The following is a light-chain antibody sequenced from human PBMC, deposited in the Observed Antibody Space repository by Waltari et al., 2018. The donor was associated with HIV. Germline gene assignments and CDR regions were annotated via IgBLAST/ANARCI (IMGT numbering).Light chain of an antibody. V-gene: IGLV3-21*02. CDR3: QVWDSTTDHVV. CDR2: DDK. J-gene: IGLJ2*01. Sequence: SYFCSQSPSVSVAPGQTARLTCRVKTIGSKSVHCYQQKPGQAPVLVVYDDKDRPSGIPERFSGSNSENTATLIIRRVEAGDEADYYCQVWDSTTDHVVFGGGSKLTVL. CDR1: TIGSKS.